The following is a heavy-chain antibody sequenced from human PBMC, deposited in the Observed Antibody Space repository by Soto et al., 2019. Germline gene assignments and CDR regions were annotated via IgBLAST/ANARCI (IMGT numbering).Heavy chain of an antibody. D-gene: IGHD3-10*01. J-gene: IGHJ6*02. CDR1: GGSISSYY. V-gene: IGHV4-59*01. CDR2: IYYSGST. Sequence: SETLSLTCTVSGGSISSYYWSWIRQPPGKGLEWIGYIYYSGSTNYNPSLKSRVTISVDTSKNQFSLKLSSVTAADTAVYYCARVRQGSGSYYGYYYYYGMDVWGQGTTVTVSS. CDR3: ARVRQGSGSYYGYYYYYGMDV.